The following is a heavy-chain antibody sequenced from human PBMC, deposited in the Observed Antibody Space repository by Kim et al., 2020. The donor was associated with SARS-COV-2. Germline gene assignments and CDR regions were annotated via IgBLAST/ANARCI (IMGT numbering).Heavy chain of an antibody. D-gene: IGHD2-2*01. V-gene: IGHV4-61*02. CDR3: ALKTLPAAMNYYYYYGMDV. J-gene: IGHJ6*02. CDR2: IYTSGST. Sequence: SETLSLTCTVSGGSISSGSYYWSWIRQPAGKGLEWIGRIYTSGSTNYNPSLKSRVTISVDTSKNQFSLKLSSVTAADTAVYYCALKTLPAAMNYYYYYGMDVWGQGTTVTVSS. CDR1: GGSISSGSYY.